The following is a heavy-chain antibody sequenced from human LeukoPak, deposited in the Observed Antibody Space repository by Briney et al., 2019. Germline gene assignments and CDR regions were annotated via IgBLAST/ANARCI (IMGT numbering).Heavy chain of an antibody. CDR2: IYQSGST. Sequence: SEAPYLTCTVSGYSISRGYYWVWVRQAPGKAREWMGSIYQSGSTYYNPSLKSRVTISVDTSKNQSSLKVSSVTAADTAVYYCARRVVVPAGEYFDYWGQGTLVTVSS. V-gene: IGHV4-38-2*02. J-gene: IGHJ4*02. D-gene: IGHD2-2*01. CDR1: GYSISRGYY. CDR3: ARRVVVPAGEYFDY.